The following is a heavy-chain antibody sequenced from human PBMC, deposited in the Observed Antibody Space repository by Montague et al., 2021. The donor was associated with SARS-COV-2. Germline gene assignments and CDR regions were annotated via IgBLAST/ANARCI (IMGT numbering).Heavy chain of an antibody. J-gene: IGHJ4*02. CDR3: ANHYSDGSGYPY. D-gene: IGHD3-22*01. Sequence: SLRLSCAASGFIFSNYDMNWVRQVPGKGLEWLSSISGSADRTYYADSVKGRFTISRDNSKNRLYLQINSLSAEDTAVFYCANHYSDGSGYPYWGQGTLVTVSS. V-gene: IGHV3-23*01. CDR2: ISGSADRT. CDR1: GFIFSNYD.